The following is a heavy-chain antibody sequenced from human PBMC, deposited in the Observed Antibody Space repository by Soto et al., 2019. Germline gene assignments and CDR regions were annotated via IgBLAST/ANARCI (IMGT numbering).Heavy chain of an antibody. J-gene: IGHJ4*01. D-gene: IGHD1-1*01. CDR3: VCQRTSGLTQVCFDY. CDR2: VYYRGRS. Sequence: SETLSLTCTVSGGSVSNSNYYWGWLRQSPGKGLEWIGSVYYRGRSYSKSSVKSRVTISVDTSKNQFSLNFTSVTASDTAVYYGVCQRTSGLTQVCFDYVSPGALDTVSS. V-gene: IGHV4-39*01. CDR1: GGSVSNSNYY.